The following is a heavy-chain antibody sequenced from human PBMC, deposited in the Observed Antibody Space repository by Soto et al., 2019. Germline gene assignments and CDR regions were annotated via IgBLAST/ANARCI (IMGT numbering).Heavy chain of an antibody. J-gene: IGHJ3*02. CDR2: IWYDGSNK. Sequence: GGSLRLSCAASGFTFSSYGMHWVRQAPGKGLEWVAVIWYDGSNKYYADSVKGRFTISRDNSKNTLYLQMNSLRAEDTAVYYCARGGAHYDFWSGPDAFDIWGQGTMVTVSS. CDR1: GFTFSSYG. D-gene: IGHD3-3*01. V-gene: IGHV3-33*01. CDR3: ARGGAHYDFWSGPDAFDI.